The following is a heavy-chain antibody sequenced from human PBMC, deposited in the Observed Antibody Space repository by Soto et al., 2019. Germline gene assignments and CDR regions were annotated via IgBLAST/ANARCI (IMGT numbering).Heavy chain of an antibody. CDR1: GCSFTSYS. D-gene: IGHD2-2*01. J-gene: IGHJ4*02. CDR3: ARDPRIYCTSSSCHSYFDS. CDR2: IIPVFGTT. Sequence: QVQLVQSGAEVKKPGSSLKLSCRASGCSFTSYSISWLRQAPGQGLEWMGGIIPVFGTTSYAQRLQGRVTITAAESTSTAYLDLSSLISEDTAVYYCARDPRIYCTSSSCHSYFDSWGQGTLVNVSS. V-gene: IGHV1-69*01.